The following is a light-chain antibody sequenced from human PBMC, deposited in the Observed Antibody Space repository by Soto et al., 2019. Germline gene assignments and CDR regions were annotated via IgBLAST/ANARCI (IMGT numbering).Light chain of an antibody. CDR1: QSVSSY. J-gene: IGKJ1*01. Sequence: TLTRRASQSVSSYLAWYRQKPGQAPRLLIYAASSSATGIPDRFSGSGSGTDFTLTINRLEAADVAVYYWQHCCTSSTFGQGTKVEIK. CDR2: AAS. V-gene: IGKV3-11*01. CDR3: QHCCTSST.